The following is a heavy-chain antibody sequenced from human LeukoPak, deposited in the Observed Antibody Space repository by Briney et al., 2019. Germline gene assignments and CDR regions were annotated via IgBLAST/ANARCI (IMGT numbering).Heavy chain of an antibody. D-gene: IGHD6-19*01. CDR3: AREIKLREWLIDFYYYGMDV. V-gene: IGHV3-33*01. Sequence: PGRSLRLSCAASGFTFSSYGMHWVRQAPGKGLEWVAIIWYDGSSKYYADSVKGRFTISRDSSKSTLYLQMDSLRAEDTAVYYCAREIKLREWLIDFYYYGMDVWGQGTTVTVSS. CDR2: IWYDGSSK. J-gene: IGHJ6*02. CDR1: GFTFSSYG.